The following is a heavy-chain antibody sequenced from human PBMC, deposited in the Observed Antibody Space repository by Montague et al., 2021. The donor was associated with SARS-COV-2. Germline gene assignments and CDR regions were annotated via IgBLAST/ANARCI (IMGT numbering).Heavy chain of an antibody. J-gene: IGHJ4*02. V-gene: IGHV4-38-2*02. CDR3: ARSGVGIFDFSYFDS. CDR1: GFSISSDYY. D-gene: IGHD3-3*01. Sequence: SETLSLTSSVSGFSISSDYYWGWIRQTPGKGLEWIGSRYQNGATYYSPSLKRPVTILLDTSKNQFSLSLTSVTAADTAVYYCARSGVGIFDFSYFDSWGQGSLVIVSS. CDR2: RYQNGAT.